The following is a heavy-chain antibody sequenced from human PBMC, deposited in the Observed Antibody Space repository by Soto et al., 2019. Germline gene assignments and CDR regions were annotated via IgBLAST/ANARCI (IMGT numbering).Heavy chain of an antibody. CDR1: GGSIDRSNYY. D-gene: IGHD3-10*01. V-gene: IGHV4-39*01. CDR3: VRHFVAVVIKGWGY. Sequence: SETLSLTCNVSGGSIDRSNYYWDWLRQPPGKGLEWIGTTYYNGNAYYNPSLRSRVSMSVDTSKNQFSLKPISVTAADTAVYYCVRHFVAVVIKGWGYWGQGKLVIVSS. J-gene: IGHJ4*02. CDR2: TYYNGNA.